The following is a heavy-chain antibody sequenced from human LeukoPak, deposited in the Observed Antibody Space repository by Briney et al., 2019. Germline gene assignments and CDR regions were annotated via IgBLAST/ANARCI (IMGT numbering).Heavy chain of an antibody. CDR1: GFTFRSYS. D-gene: IGHD5-18*01. CDR3: ARVETDMVTDY. V-gene: IGHV3-21*01. J-gene: IGHJ4*02. CDR2: IISRRSYI. Sequence: GGSLRLSCAASGFTFRSYSMNWVRQAPGKGLEWVSSIISRRSYIYYADSVKGRFTISRDNAKNSLYLQMNSLRAEGTAVYYCARVETDMVTDYWGQRTMVTVSS.